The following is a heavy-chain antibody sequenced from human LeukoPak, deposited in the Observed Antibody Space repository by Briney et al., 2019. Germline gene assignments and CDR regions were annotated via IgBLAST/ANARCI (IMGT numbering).Heavy chain of an antibody. CDR1: GGSFSGYY. Sequence: PSETLSLTCAVYGGSFSGYYWSWIRQPPGKGLEWIGEINHSGSTNYNPSLKSRVTISVDTSKNQFSLKLSSVTAADTAVYYCARVSGGYSYGPIDYWGQGTLVTVSS. CDR2: INHSGST. CDR3: ARVSGGYSYGPIDY. V-gene: IGHV4-34*01. J-gene: IGHJ4*02. D-gene: IGHD5-18*01.